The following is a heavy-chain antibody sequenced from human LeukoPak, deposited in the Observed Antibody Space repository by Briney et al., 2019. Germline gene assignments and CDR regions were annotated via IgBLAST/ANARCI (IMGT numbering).Heavy chain of an antibody. CDR3: ARVHLYSSGYVFDY. CDR1: GFTFSSYW. CDR2: IKQDGSEK. Sequence: GGSLRLSCAASGFTFSSYWMSWVRQAPGKGLEWVANIKQDGSEKYYVDSVKGRFTISRDNAKNSLYLQMNSLRAEDTAVYYCARVHLYSSGYVFDYWGQGTLVTVSS. V-gene: IGHV3-7*01. J-gene: IGHJ4*02. D-gene: IGHD3-22*01.